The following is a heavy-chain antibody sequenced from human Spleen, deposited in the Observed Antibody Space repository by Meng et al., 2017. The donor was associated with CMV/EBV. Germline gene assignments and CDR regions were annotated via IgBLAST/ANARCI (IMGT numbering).Heavy chain of an antibody. CDR1: GFTFSDYY. J-gene: IGHJ4*02. Sequence: GESLKISCAASGFTFSDYYMSWIRQAPGKGLEWVSYISSSGSTIYYADSVKGRFTISRDNAKNTLYLHMTGLRPEDTGIYYCAQGDIYGWNGGYFDSWGQGTQVTVSS. D-gene: IGHD1-1*01. V-gene: IGHV3-11*04. CDR3: AQGDIYGWNGGYFDS. CDR2: ISSSGSTI.